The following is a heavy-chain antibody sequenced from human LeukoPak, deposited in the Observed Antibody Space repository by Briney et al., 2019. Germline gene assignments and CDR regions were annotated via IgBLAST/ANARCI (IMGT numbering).Heavy chain of an antibody. Sequence: SVKVSCKASGGTFSSYAISWVRQAPGQGLEWMGGIIPIFGTANYAQKFQGRVTITADESTSTAYMELSSLRSEDTAVYYCARETDYYDSSLYFDYWGQGTLVTVSS. CDR3: ARETDYYDSSLYFDY. D-gene: IGHD3-22*01. J-gene: IGHJ4*02. V-gene: IGHV1-69*13. CDR1: GGTFSSYA. CDR2: IIPIFGTA.